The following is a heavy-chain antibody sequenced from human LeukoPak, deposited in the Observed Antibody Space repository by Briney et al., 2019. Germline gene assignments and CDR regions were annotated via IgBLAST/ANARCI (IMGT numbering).Heavy chain of an antibody. Sequence: GGSLRLSCAASGFTVSSNYMSWVRQAPGKGLEWVSVIYSGGSTYYADSVKGRFTISRDNSKTTVYLHMNSLRAEDTAVYYCARDSDSGYGPFASWGQGTLVTVSS. CDR1: GFTVSSNY. J-gene: IGHJ4*02. CDR2: IYSGGST. D-gene: IGHD5-12*01. V-gene: IGHV3-66*01. CDR3: ARDSDSGYGPFAS.